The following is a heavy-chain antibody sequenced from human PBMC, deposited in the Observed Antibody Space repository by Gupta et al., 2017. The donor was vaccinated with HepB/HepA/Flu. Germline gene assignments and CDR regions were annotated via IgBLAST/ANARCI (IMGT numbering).Heavy chain of an antibody. CDR1: GYTFTSYA. D-gene: IGHD5-18*01. J-gene: IGHJ6*02. CDR2: INAGNGNT. CDR3: ARSTVDTAIGYGMDV. Sequence: QVQLVQSGAEVKKPGASVKVSCKASGYTFTSYAMHWVRQAPGQRLEWMGWINAGNGNTKYSQKFQGRVTITRDTSASTAYMELSSLRSEDTAVYYCARSTVDTAIGYGMDVWGQGTTVTVSS. V-gene: IGHV1-3*01.